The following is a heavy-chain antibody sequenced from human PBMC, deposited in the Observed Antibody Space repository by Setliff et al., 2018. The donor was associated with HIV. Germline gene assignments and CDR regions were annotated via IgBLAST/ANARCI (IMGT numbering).Heavy chain of an antibody. J-gene: IGHJ5*02. CDR3: ARDLAYMVRGRKFDP. CDR1: GYTFTTYG. CDR2: ISPNFGHT. Sequence: GASVKVSCKASGYTFTTYGISWVRQAPGHGLEWMGWISPNFGHTKYAQKFLDRVTMTTDTSTSTAYMELRSLRSDDTAVYYCARDLAYMVRGRKFDPWGQGTLVTVSS. V-gene: IGHV1-18*04. D-gene: IGHD3-10*01.